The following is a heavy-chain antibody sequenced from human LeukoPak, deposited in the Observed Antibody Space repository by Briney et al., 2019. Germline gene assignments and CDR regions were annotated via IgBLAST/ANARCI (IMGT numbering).Heavy chain of an antibody. CDR1: GGSISSSSYY. CDR2: IYYSGST. Sequence: SETLSLTCTVSGGSISSSSYYWGWIRQPPGKGLEWIGSIYYSGSTYYNPSLKSRVTISVDTSKNQFSLKLSSVTAADTAVYYCARDRSFSYYYGSGRGWFDPWGQGTLVTVSS. D-gene: IGHD3-10*01. V-gene: IGHV4-39*07. J-gene: IGHJ5*02. CDR3: ARDRSFSYYYGSGRGWFDP.